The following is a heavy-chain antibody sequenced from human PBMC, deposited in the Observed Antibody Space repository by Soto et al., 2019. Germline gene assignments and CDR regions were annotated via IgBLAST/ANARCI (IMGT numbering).Heavy chain of an antibody. CDR1: RFTLNNAR. J-gene: IGHJ6*02. CDR3: TTDSSGYSIPYYYGMDV. V-gene: IGHV3-15*07. D-gene: IGHD4-4*01. Sequence: GSPGLSCAASRFTLNNARTNWVPKDPGKEKEWAGRIKSKTDGGTTDYAAPVKGRFTISRDDSKNTLYLQMNSLKTEDTAVYYCTTDSSGYSIPYYYGMDVWGQGTTVTVSS. CDR2: IKSKTDGGTT.